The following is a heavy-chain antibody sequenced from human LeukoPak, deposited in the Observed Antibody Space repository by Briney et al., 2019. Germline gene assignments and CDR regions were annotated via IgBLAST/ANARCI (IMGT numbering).Heavy chain of an antibody. V-gene: IGHV3-15*01. CDR3: TTDMTYYYDSSGYPDLDYFDY. CDR1: GFTFSSYG. D-gene: IGHD3-22*01. J-gene: IGHJ4*02. CDR2: IKSKTDGGTT. Sequence: GGSLRLSCAASGFTFSSYGMHWVRQAPGKGLEWVGRIKSKTDGGTTDYAAPVKGRFTISRDDSKNTLYLQMNSLKTEDTAVYYCTTDMTYYYDSSGYPDLDYFDYWGQGTLVTVSS.